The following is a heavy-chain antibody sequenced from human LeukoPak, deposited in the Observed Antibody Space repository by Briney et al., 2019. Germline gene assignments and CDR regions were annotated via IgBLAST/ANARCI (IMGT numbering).Heavy chain of an antibody. V-gene: IGHV1-69*05. CDR3: ARGCSSTSCHLDV. J-gene: IGHJ6*04. CDR2: IIPIFGTA. Sequence: GSXXXVSCXXSXGTFSSYAIXWVRQAPGQGLEWMGGIIPIFGTANYAQKFQGRVTITTDESTSTAYMELSSLRSEDTAVYYCARGCSSTSCHLDVWGKGTTVTVSS. CDR1: XGTFSSYA. D-gene: IGHD2-2*01.